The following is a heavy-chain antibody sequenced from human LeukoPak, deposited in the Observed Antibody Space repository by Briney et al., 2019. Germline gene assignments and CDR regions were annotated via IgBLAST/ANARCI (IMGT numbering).Heavy chain of an antibody. D-gene: IGHD3-10*01. V-gene: IGHV3-21*01. J-gene: IGHJ4*02. Sequence: GGSLRLSCAASGFTFSSYSMNWVRQAPGKGLEWVSGISSDGGTFYPDSVKGRFTISRDNAKNSLYLQMNSLRAEDTAVYYCAREGESAGGEFDYWGQGTLVTVSS. CDR1: GFTFSSYS. CDR3: AREGESAGGEFDY. CDR2: ISSDGGT.